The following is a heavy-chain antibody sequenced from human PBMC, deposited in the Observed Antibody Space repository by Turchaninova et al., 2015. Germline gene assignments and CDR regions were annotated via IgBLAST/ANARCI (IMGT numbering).Heavy chain of an antibody. CDR2: ISGSVYDT. Sequence: EVQLVESGGGLVQPGGSLRVSCAASGFIFSRYAMSWVRPAPGKGLGGVSAISGSVYDTYHGDAVKGRFTVARENSKNTLYLQMNSLRAEDTAVYYCAKNEGSNAIIGMDVWGQGTTVTVSS. CDR3: AKNEGSNAIIGMDV. CDR1: GFIFSRYA. V-gene: IGHV3-23*04. J-gene: IGHJ6*02. D-gene: IGHD1-1*01.